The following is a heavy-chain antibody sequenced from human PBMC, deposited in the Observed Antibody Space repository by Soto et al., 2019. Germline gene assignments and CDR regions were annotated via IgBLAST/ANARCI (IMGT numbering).Heavy chain of an antibody. Sequence: QVQLVQSGAEVKKPGASVKVSCKASGYTFTSYGISWVRQAPGQGLEWMGWISAYNGNTNYAQKLQGRVTITTDTSTSTAYMERRSLRSDDTAVYYCARTRLGMGGYHYYCCGMDVWGQGTTVTVSS. V-gene: IGHV1-18*01. CDR1: GYTFTSYG. CDR3: ARTRLGMGGYHYYCCGMDV. CDR2: ISAYNGNT. J-gene: IGHJ6*02. D-gene: IGHD3-22*01.